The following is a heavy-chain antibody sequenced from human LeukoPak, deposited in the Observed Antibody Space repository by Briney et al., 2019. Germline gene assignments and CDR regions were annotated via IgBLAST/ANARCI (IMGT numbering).Heavy chain of an antibody. V-gene: IGHV1-3*03. J-gene: IGHJ4*02. D-gene: IGHD6-13*01. CDR3: AKDFSTSSWYFVGLKYFDY. CDR1: GYTFTSYA. Sequence: ASVKVSCKASGYTFTSYAMHWVRQAPGQRLEWMGWINAGNGNTKYSQEFQGRVTITRDTSASTAYMEPSSLRAEDTAVYYCAKDFSTSSWYFVGLKYFDYWGQGTLVTVSS. CDR2: INAGNGNT.